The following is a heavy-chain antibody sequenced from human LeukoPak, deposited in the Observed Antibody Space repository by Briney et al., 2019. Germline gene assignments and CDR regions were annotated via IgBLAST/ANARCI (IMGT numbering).Heavy chain of an antibody. D-gene: IGHD6-19*01. J-gene: IGHJ4*02. CDR2: IYHSGST. CDR3: ARAPIAVAGTGLDY. V-gene: IGHV4-30-2*05. Sequence: YIYHSGSTYYNPSLKSRVTISIDTSKNQFSLKLNSVTAADTAVYYCARAPIAVAGTGLDYWGQGTLVTVSS.